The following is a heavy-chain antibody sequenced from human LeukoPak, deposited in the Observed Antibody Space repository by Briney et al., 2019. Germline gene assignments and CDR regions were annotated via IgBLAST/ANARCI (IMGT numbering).Heavy chain of an antibody. CDR2: ISSTSNYI. Sequence: GGSLRLSCAASGFTFSSYSMNWVRQAPGKGLEWVSSISSTSNYIYYADSVKGRFTISRDNAKNSLYLQMNSLRAEDTAIYYCARGQWELPNWGQGTLVTVSS. V-gene: IGHV3-21*01. CDR1: GFTFSSYS. D-gene: IGHD1-26*01. CDR3: ARGQWELPN. J-gene: IGHJ4*02.